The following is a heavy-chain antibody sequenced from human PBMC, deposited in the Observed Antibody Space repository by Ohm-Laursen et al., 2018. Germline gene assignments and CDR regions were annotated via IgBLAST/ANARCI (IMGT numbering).Heavy chain of an antibody. J-gene: IGHJ6*02. CDR3: ARDTGYSMDV. CDR2: ISSSGSTI. Sequence: SLRLTCAAFGFTFSNYDMIWVRQAPGKGLEWVSYISSSGSTIYYADSVKGRFTISRDNAKNSLYLQMNSLRAEDTAVYYCARDTGYSMDVWGQGTTVTVSS. CDR1: GFTFSNYD. V-gene: IGHV3-48*01. D-gene: IGHD1-14*01.